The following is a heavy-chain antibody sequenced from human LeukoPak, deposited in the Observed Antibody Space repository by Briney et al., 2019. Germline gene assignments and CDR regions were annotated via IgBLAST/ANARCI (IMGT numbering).Heavy chain of an antibody. CDR3: AGDRPPDYDYVWGSYMNYFDY. V-gene: IGHV4-38-2*02. D-gene: IGHD3-16*01. Sequence: SETLSLTCTVSGYSISSGYYWGWIRQPPGKGLEWIGSIYHSGSTYYNPSLKSRVTISVDTSKNQFSLKLSSVTAADTAVYYCAGDRPPDYDYVWGSYMNYFDYLGQGTLVTVSS. J-gene: IGHJ4*02. CDR2: IYHSGST. CDR1: GYSISSGYY.